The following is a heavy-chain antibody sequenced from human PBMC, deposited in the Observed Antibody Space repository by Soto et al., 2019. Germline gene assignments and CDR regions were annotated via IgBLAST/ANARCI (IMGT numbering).Heavy chain of an antibody. J-gene: IGHJ3*02. CDR3: ARDFVGGDAFDI. D-gene: IGHD1-26*01. V-gene: IGHV1-69*04. CDR1: GGTFSSYT. CDR2: IIPILGIA. Sequence: SSVNVSCKASGGTFSSYTISWVRQAPGQGLEWMGRIIPILGIANYAQKFQGRVTITADKSTSTAYMELSSLRSEDTAVYYCARDFVGGDAFDIWGQGTMVTVSS.